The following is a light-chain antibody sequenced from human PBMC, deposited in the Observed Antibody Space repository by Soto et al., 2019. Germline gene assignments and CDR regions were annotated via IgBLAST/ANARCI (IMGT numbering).Light chain of an antibody. J-gene: IGKJ5*01. CDR2: GAS. Sequence: ETVLTQSPGTLSLSPGERATLSCRASQSITNNYLAWYQQKPGQAPRLLIYGASSRVTGIPDRCSGSGSVTDFTRTISRLEPADFAVYYCQQYRSSPITFGQGTRLEIK. CDR3: QQYRSSPIT. CDR1: QSITNNY. V-gene: IGKV3-20*01.